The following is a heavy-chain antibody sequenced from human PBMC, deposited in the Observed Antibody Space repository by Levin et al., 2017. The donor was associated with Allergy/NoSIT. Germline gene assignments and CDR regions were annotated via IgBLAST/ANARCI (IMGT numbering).Heavy chain of an antibody. CDR2: ISYDGSNK. CDR1: GFTFSSYG. J-gene: IGHJ4*02. D-gene: IGHD6-19*01. Sequence: GESLKISCAASGFTFSSYGMHWVRQAPGKGLEWVAVISYDGSNKYYADSVKGRFTISRDNSKNTLYLQMNSLRAEDTAVYYCAKDEAVAGTLDYWGQGTLVTVSS. CDR3: AKDEAVAGTLDY. V-gene: IGHV3-30*18.